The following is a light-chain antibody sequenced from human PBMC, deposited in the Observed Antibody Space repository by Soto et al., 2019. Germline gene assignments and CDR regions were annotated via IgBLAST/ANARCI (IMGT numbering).Light chain of an antibody. CDR1: KSISNR. CDR3: QHYGGMWT. Sequence: DIQMTQFPSTLAGSVGDRVTITCRASKSISNRVAWYQQKAGKAAKVLIYDASRLESGVPSRFSGSGSGTEFILTISSLQPDDFATYCCQHYGGMWTFGQGTKVDSK. CDR2: DAS. V-gene: IGKV1-5*01. J-gene: IGKJ1*01.